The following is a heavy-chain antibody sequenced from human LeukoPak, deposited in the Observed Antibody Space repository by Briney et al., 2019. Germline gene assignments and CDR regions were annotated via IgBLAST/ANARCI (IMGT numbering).Heavy chain of an antibody. Sequence: GGSLRLSCAASGFTFTSYGMHWVRQAPGKGLEWVTVISYDGSNKYYADSVKGRFTISRDNSKNTLYLQMNSLRAEDAAVYYCAKGGYHGDAPGYWGQGTLVTVSS. CDR1: GFTFTSYG. J-gene: IGHJ4*02. CDR3: AKGGYHGDAPGY. CDR2: ISYDGSNK. D-gene: IGHD2-21*02. V-gene: IGHV3-30*18.